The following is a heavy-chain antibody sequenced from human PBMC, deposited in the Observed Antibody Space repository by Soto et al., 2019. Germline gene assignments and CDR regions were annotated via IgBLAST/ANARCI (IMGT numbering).Heavy chain of an antibody. V-gene: IGHV3-33*01. CDR3: ARAGQWLSPYDY. Sequence: QVQLVESGGGVVQPGRSLRLSCAASGFTFSSYGMHWVRQAPGKGLEWVAVIWYDGSNKYYADSVKGRFTISRDNSKNTLYRQMNSLRAEDTAVYYCARAGQWLSPYDYWGQGTLVTVSS. D-gene: IGHD6-19*01. J-gene: IGHJ4*02. CDR1: GFTFSSYG. CDR2: IWYDGSNK.